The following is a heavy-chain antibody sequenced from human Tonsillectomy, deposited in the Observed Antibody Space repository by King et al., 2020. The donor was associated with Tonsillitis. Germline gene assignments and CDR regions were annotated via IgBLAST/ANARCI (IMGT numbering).Heavy chain of an antibody. CDR1: GGSISSGDYY. Sequence: QLQESGPGLVKPSQTLSLTCTVSGGSISSGDYYWSWIRQPPGKGLEWIGYIYYSGSTYYNPSLKSRVTISVDTSKNQFSLKLSSVTAADTAVYYCARDKWNYRGYFDYWGQGTLVTVSS. CDR3: ARDKWNYRGYFDY. CDR2: IYYSGST. J-gene: IGHJ4*02. V-gene: IGHV4-30-4*01. D-gene: IGHD1-7*01.